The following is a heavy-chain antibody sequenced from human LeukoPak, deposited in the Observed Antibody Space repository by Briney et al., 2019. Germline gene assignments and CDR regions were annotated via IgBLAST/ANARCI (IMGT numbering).Heavy chain of an antibody. CDR3: ARGGAYYYDSSGYYETYYFDY. J-gene: IGHJ4*02. Sequence: GGSLRPSCAASGFTFSSYWMSWVRQAPGKGLEWVANIKQDGSEKYYVDSVKGRFTISRDNAKNSLYLQMNSLRAEDTAVYYCARGGAYYYDSSGYYETYYFDYWGQGTLVTVSS. D-gene: IGHD3-22*01. V-gene: IGHV3-7*01. CDR2: IKQDGSEK. CDR1: GFTFSSYW.